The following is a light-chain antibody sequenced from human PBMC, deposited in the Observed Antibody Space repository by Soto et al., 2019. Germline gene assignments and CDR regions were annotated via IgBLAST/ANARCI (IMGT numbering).Light chain of an antibody. Sequence: EIVLTQSPATLSLSPGERATLSCRASQSVSSYLAWYQQKPGQAPRLLIYDASTRATGIPTGFSGSVCGTDFTITISSLEPEDFGGYYCQQRSNCVSFGGGTKVEIK. V-gene: IGKV3-11*01. CDR3: QQRSNCVS. CDR2: DAS. CDR1: QSVSSY. J-gene: IGKJ4*01.